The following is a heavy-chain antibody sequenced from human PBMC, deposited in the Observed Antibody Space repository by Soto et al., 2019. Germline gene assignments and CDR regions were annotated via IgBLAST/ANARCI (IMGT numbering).Heavy chain of an antibody. Sequence: GGSLRLSCAASGFTFSSYAMHWVRQAPGKGLEWVAVISYDGSNKYYADSVKGRFTISRDNSKNTLYLQMNSLKTEDTAVYYCTAIALSGTYYYYVMDVCGQGTTVPVSS. CDR1: GFTFSSYA. CDR3: TAIALSGTYYYYVMDV. V-gene: IGHV3-30-3*01. D-gene: IGHD6-13*01. J-gene: IGHJ6*02. CDR2: ISYDGSNK.